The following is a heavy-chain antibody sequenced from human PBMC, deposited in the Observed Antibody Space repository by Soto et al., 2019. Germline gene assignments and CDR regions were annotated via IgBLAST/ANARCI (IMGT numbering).Heavy chain of an antibody. D-gene: IGHD3-9*01. V-gene: IGHV4-30-4*01. CDR3: ARDFGSRYYDILTGYSHYYYYGMDV. J-gene: IGHJ6*02. CDR2: IYYSGST. CDR1: GGSISSGDYY. Sequence: SETLSLTCTVSGGSISSGDYYWSWIRQPPGKGLEWIRYIYYSGSTYYNPSLKSRVTISVDTSKNQFSLKLSSVTAADTAVYYCARDFGSRYYDILTGYSHYYYYGMDVRGQGTTVTVSS.